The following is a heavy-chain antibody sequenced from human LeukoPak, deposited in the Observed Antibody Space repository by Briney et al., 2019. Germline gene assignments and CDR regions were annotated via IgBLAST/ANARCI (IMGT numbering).Heavy chain of an antibody. CDR2: LNWNGGST. CDR3: ATHSYYYGSGSYPHYLDY. CDR1: GFTFEDNG. Sequence: GGSLKLSCAASGFTFEDNGMSWVRQAPGKGLEWVSGLNWNGGSTGYADSVKGRFTISRDNARNSLYLQMNSLRTEDTALYYCATHSYYYGSGSYPHYLDYWGQGTLVTVSA. V-gene: IGHV3-20*04. D-gene: IGHD3-10*01. J-gene: IGHJ4*02.